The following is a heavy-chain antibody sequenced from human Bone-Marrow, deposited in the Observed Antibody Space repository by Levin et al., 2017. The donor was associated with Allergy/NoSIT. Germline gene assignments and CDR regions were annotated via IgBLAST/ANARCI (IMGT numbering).Heavy chain of an antibody. D-gene: IGHD6-13*01. CDR2: IWYDGSNK. CDR1: GFTFSSYG. J-gene: IGHJ5*02. Sequence: GGSLRLSCAASGFTFSSYGMHWVRQAPGKGLEGVAVIWYDGSNKYYADPVKGRFTISRDNSKNTLYLQMNSLRAEDTAVYYCARDSAAAAGPFDPWGQGTLVTVSS. V-gene: IGHV3-33*01. CDR3: ARDSAAAAGPFDP.